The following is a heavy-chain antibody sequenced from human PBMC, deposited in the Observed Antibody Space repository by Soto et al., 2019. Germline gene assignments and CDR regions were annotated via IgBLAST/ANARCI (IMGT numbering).Heavy chain of an antibody. V-gene: IGHV6-1*01. CDR1: GDSVSSNSAA. CDR3: ARDRGSSSGWLNNWFDP. Sequence: SQTLSLTCAISGDSVSSNSAAWNWIRQSPSRGLEWLGRTYYRSKSYNDYAVSVKSRITINPDTYKNQFSLQLNSVTPEDTAVYYCARDRGSSSGWLNNWFDPWVQRTLGTVAS. J-gene: IGHJ5*02. CDR2: TYYRSKSYN. D-gene: IGHD6-19*01.